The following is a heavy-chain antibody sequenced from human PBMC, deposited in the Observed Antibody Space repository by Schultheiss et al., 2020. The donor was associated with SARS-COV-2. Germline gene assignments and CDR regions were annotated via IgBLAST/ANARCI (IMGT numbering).Heavy chain of an antibody. D-gene: IGHD3-3*01. CDR3: AKGRELRFLEWLFLGEPFDY. CDR1: GFTFSDYY. CDR2: ISYDGSNK. V-gene: IGHV3-30*18. J-gene: IGHJ4*02. Sequence: GGSLRLSCAASGFTFSDYYMSWIRQAPGKGLEWVAVISYDGSNKYYADSVKGRFTISKDNSRNTLYLQMNSLRTEDTAVYYCAKGRELRFLEWLFLGEPFDYWGQGTLVTVSS.